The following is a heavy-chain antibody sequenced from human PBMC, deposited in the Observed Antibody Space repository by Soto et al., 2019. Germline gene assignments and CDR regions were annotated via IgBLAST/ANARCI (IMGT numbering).Heavy chain of an antibody. CDR3: ASQKD. CDR2: ISGGGGTT. J-gene: IGHJ4*02. CDR1: GFTFSTYA. Sequence: EVQLLESGGGLVQPGGSLRLSCAASGFTFSTYAMNWVRQAPGKVLEWVSAISGGGGTTYYADSVKGRFSIARDNSKNTLYLHMNSLRGVDTAVYYCASQKDWGQGTLVTVSS. V-gene: IGHV3-23*01.